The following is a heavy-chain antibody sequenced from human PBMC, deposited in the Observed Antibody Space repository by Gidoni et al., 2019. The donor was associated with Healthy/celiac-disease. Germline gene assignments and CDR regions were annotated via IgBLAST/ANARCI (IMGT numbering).Heavy chain of an antibody. D-gene: IGHD3-10*01. Sequence: QLQLQESGPGLVQPSETLSLTCTVSGGSISSSSYYWGWIRQPPGKGLEWIGSIYYSGSTYYNPSLKSRVTISVDTSKNQFSLKLSSVTAADTAVYYCARQQGSGFSHWYFDLWGRGTLVTVSS. J-gene: IGHJ2*01. CDR1: GGSISSSSYY. V-gene: IGHV4-39*01. CDR2: IYYSGST. CDR3: ARQQGSGFSHWYFDL.